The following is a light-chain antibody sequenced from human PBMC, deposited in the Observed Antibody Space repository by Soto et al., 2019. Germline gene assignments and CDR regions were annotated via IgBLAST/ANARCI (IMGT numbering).Light chain of an antibody. CDR2: EVN. CDR3: SSYTRSSTLGV. Sequence: QSALTQPPSASGSPGQSVTISCTGPSNDIGRYNYVSWYQQRPGKAPKLIIYEVNKRPSGVPDRVFASKSDTTASLTVSALQAEDEADYYCSSYTRSSTLGVFGTGTKVTVL. V-gene: IGLV2-8*01. CDR1: SNDIGRYNY. J-gene: IGLJ1*01.